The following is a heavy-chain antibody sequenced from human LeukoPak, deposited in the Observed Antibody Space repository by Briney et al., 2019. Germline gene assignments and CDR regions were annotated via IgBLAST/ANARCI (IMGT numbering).Heavy chain of an antibody. V-gene: IGHV1-8*01. D-gene: IGHD3-22*01. CDR3: ARGSKLFRVVVIRPFDY. J-gene: IGHJ4*02. Sequence: ASVKVSCKAPGYTFTSYDINWVRQATGQGLEWMGWMNPNSGNTGYAQKFQGRVTMTRNTSISTAYMELSSLRSEDTAVYYCARGSKLFRVVVIRPFDYWGQGTLVTVSS. CDR2: MNPNSGNT. CDR1: GYTFTSYD.